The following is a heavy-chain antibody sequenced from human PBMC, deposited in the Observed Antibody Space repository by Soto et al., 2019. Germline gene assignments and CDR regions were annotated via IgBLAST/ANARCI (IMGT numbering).Heavy chain of an antibody. CDR3: ARDRIPHSYYDFWSGAYWYFDL. CDR2: ISSSSSTI. V-gene: IGHV3-48*02. D-gene: IGHD3-3*01. CDR1: GFTFSSYS. J-gene: IGHJ2*01. Sequence: EVQLVESGGGLVQPGGSLRLSCAASGFTFSSYSMNWVRQAPGKGLEWVSYISSSSSTIYYADSVKGRFTISRDNAKNSLYLKMNSLRDEDTAVYYCARDRIPHSYYDFWSGAYWYFDLWGRGTLVTVSS.